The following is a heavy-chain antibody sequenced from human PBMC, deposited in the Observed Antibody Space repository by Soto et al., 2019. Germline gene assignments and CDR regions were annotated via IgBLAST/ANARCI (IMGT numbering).Heavy chain of an antibody. Sequence: EVRLVESGGGLVQPGGSLRLSCAASGFRFSIYSMNWVRQAPGKGLEWSAYITSDTNTIKYADSVKGRFTISRDNGKNSVYLQMNSLRDEDTAVYYCARSVEGHFDYWGQGTVVTVSA. CDR1: GFRFSIYS. CDR3: ARSVEGHFDY. J-gene: IGHJ4*02. CDR2: ITSDTNTI. D-gene: IGHD6-19*01. V-gene: IGHV3-48*02.